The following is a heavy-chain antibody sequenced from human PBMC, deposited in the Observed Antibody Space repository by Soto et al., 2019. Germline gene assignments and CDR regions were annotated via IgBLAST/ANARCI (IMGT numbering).Heavy chain of an antibody. CDR1: GFTVSSNY. CDR3: ARVMDYYGSGSYYKVNYYYYYMDV. D-gene: IGHD3-10*01. CDR2: IYSGGST. J-gene: IGHJ6*03. Sequence: GGYLRLSCAASGFTVSSNYMSWVRQAPGKGLEWVSVIYSGGSTYYADSVKGRFTISRDNSKNTLYLQMNSLRAEDTAVYYCARVMDYYGSGSYYKVNYYYYYMDVWGKGTTVTVSS. V-gene: IGHV3-66*01.